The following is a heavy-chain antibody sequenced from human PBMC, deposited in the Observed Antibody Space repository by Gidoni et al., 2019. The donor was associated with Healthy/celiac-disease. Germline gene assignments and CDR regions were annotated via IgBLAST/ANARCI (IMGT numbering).Heavy chain of an antibody. Sequence: EVQLVESGGGLVKPGGSLSLSCAASGFTFSSYSMNWVRQAPGKGLECVSSISSSRSYIYYADSVKGRFTSSRDNAKNSLYLQMNSLRAEDTAVYYCARGGGYDLAVSYWGQGTLVTVSS. CDR3: ARGGGYDLAVSY. V-gene: IGHV3-21*01. J-gene: IGHJ4*02. CDR2: ISSSRSYI. D-gene: IGHD5-12*01. CDR1: GFTFSSYS.